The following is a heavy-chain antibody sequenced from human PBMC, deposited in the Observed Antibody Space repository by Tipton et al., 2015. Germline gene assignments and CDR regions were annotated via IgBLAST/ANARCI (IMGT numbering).Heavy chain of an antibody. CDR2: ISYDGSKK. CDR3: VRDKGPAAWAPPRFSVVRGVTSFGMDG. J-gene: IGHJ6*02. D-gene: IGHD3-10*01. CDR1: GFSFNNYG. V-gene: IGHV3-30*03. Sequence: SLRLSCTASGFSFNNYGMHWVRQAPGKGLEWVAVISYDGSKKYYADSVQGRFTMSRDNSKNTLHLQMNSLRAEDTAVYYCVRDKGPAAWAPPRFSVVRGVTSFGMDGWGHGTTVSVSS.